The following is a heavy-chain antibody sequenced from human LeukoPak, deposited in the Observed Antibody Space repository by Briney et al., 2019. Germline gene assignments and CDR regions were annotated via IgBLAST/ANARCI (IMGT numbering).Heavy chain of an antibody. Sequence: PSETLSLTCTVSGGSISSYYWSWIRQPPGKGLKWIGYIYYSGSTNYNPSLKSRVTISVDTSKNQFSLKLSSVTAADTAVYYCARHIEWGYFDYWGQGTLVTVSS. CDR2: IYYSGST. V-gene: IGHV4-59*08. J-gene: IGHJ4*02. CDR3: ARHIEWGYFDY. D-gene: IGHD5-12*01. CDR1: GGSISSYY.